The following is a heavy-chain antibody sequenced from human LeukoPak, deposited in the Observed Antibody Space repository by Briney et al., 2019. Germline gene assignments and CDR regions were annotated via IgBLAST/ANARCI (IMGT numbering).Heavy chain of an antibody. CDR3: AREGPRGNSQFDY. Sequence: GGSLRLSCAASGFTFSNYGMHWVRQAPGKGLEWVALIWYDGSNKYYTDSVKGRLTISRDNSKDTLFLQMNSLRAEDTAVYYCAREGPRGNSQFDYWGQETLVTVST. CDR1: GFTFSNYG. J-gene: IGHJ4*02. V-gene: IGHV3-33*01. D-gene: IGHD2/OR15-2a*01. CDR2: IWYDGSNK.